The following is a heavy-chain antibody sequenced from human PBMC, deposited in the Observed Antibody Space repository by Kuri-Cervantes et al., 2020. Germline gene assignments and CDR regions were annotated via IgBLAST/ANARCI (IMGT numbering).Heavy chain of an antibody. CDR3: ARRPMVRGPLGY. J-gene: IGHJ4*02. D-gene: IGHD3-10*01. V-gene: IGHV1-2*02. Sequence: ASVKVSCKASGYTFTGYYMHWVRQAPGQGLEWMGWINPNSGGTNYAQKLQGMVTMTRDTSISTAYIELSRLRSDDTAVYYCARRPMVRGPLGYWCQGTLVTVSS. CDR1: GYTFTGYY. CDR2: INPNSGGT.